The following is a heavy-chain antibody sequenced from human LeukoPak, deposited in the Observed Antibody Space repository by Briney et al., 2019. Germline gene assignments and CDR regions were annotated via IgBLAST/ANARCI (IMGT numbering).Heavy chain of an antibody. D-gene: IGHD3-22*01. J-gene: IGHJ6*02. CDR2: INHSGST. Sequence: SETLSLTCAVYGGSFSGYYWSWIRQPPGKGLEWIGEINHSGSTNYNPSLKSGVTISVDTSKNQSSLKLSSVTAAETAVYYCARRLRGSGYYQNYYSYGMAVWGQGTTVTVSS. CDR3: ARRLRGSGYYQNYYSYGMAV. V-gene: IGHV4-34*01. CDR1: GGSFSGYY.